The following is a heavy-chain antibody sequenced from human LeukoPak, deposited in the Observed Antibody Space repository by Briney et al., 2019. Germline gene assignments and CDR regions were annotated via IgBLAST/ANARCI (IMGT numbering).Heavy chain of an antibody. CDR2: ISSSSSYI. J-gene: IGHJ4*02. CDR1: GFTFSSYS. Sequence: GGSLRLSCAASGFTFSSYSMNWVRQAPGKGLEWVSSISSSSSYIYYADSVKGRFTISRDNAKNSLYLQMNSLRAEDTAVYYCAREGRRKLRFLEWSDRYYFDYWGQGTLVTVPS. CDR3: AREGRRKLRFLEWSDRYYFDY. D-gene: IGHD3-3*01. V-gene: IGHV3-21*01.